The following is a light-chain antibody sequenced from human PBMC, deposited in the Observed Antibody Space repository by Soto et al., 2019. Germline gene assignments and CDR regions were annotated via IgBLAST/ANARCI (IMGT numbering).Light chain of an antibody. CDR3: QQRSNWAIT. V-gene: IGKV3D-20*02. J-gene: IGKJ5*01. CDR1: QSVRSSY. CDR2: GAS. Sequence: EIVLTQSPGTLSLSPGERATLSCRASQSVRSSYLAWYQQKPGQAPRLFIYGASSRATGIPDRFSGSGSGTDFTLTISSLEPEDFAVYYCQQRSNWAITFGQGTRLEIK.